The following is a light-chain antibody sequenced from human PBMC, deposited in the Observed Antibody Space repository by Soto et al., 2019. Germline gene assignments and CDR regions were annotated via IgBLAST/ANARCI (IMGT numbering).Light chain of an antibody. CDR2: NNN. CDR3: ASWDDNLNGPLL. CDR1: SSNIGRNS. J-gene: IGLJ2*01. Sequence: QSVLTQPPSASGTPGQRVTISCSGGSSNIGRNSVSWYQQVPGTAPKLIIFNNNERPSGIPGRFSGSKSGASASLAIVGLQPEDEADYFCASWDDNLNGPLLFGGGTKVTVL. V-gene: IGLV1-44*01.